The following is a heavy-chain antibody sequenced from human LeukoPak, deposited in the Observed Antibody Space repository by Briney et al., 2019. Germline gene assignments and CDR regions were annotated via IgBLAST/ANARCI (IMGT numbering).Heavy chain of an antibody. Sequence: GGSLRLSCAASGFTFSSYGMSWVRQAPGKGLEWVAAISGSGGSKYYADSVKGRFTISRDNSKNTLYLQMNSLRTEDTSVYYCARGEIDGYGDYVYWGQGTLVTVSS. J-gene: IGHJ4*02. CDR3: ARGEIDGYGDYVY. CDR2: ISGSGGSK. D-gene: IGHD4-17*01. V-gene: IGHV3-23*01. CDR1: GFTFSSYG.